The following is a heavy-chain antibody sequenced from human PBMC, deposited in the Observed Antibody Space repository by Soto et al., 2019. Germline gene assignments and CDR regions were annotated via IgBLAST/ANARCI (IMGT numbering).Heavy chain of an antibody. CDR3: ARQGFGALHRLVDV. J-gene: IGHJ6*02. V-gene: IGHV4-59*08. CDR1: GGSISSYY. CDR2: VHDSWGP. D-gene: IGHD3-10*01. Sequence: QVPLQESGPGLVKPSETLSLSCTVSGGSISSYYWSWIRQTPGQGLEWIGYVHDSWGPNYNPSLKSQVALSLDTSKSQFAPKLTSVTATDKAVYYCARQGFGALHRLVDVWGQGTTVTVSS.